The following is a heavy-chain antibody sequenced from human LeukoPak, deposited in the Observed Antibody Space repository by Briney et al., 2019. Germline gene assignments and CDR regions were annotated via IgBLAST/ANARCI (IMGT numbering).Heavy chain of an antibody. CDR1: GGSFSGYY. Sequence: SETLSLTCAVYGGSFSGYYWSWIRQPPGKGLDWIGEINHSGSTNYNPSLKSRVTISVDTSKNQFSLKLSSVTAADTAVYYCARDNVLRFLEWPRGWFDPWGQGTLVTVSS. J-gene: IGHJ5*02. CDR2: INHSGST. V-gene: IGHV4-34*01. D-gene: IGHD3-3*01. CDR3: ARDNVLRFLEWPRGWFDP.